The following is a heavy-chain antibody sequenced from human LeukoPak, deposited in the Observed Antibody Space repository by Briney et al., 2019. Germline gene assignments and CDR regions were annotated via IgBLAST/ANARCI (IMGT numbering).Heavy chain of an antibody. Sequence: SQTLSLTCTVSGGSISSGGYYWSWIRQHPGKGLEWIGYIYYSGSTYYNPSLKSRVTISVDTSKNQFSLKLSSVTAADTAVYYCARVSGSVALSSSDSSGYWGQGTLVTVSS. J-gene: IGHJ4*02. D-gene: IGHD6-6*01. CDR1: GGSISSGGYY. CDR2: IYYSGST. CDR3: ARVSGSVALSSSDSSGY. V-gene: IGHV4-31*03.